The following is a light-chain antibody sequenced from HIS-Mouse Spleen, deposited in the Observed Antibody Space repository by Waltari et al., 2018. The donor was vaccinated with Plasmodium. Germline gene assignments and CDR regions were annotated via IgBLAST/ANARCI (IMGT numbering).Light chain of an antibody. CDR3: QQSYSTPPT. V-gene: IGKV1-39*01. Sequence: DIQMTQSPSSLSASVGDRVTITCRASQSISSYLNWYQQKPGQAPKLLIYAASSLQSGVPSRFSGSGSGTDCTLTISSLQPEDFATYYCQQSYSTPPTFGGGTKVEIK. CDR2: AAS. CDR1: QSISSY. J-gene: IGKJ4*01.